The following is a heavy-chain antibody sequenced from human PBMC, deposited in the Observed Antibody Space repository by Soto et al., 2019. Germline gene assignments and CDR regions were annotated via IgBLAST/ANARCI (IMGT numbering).Heavy chain of an antibody. CDR1: GDAFTNYI. J-gene: IGHJ4*02. V-gene: IGHV1-69*01. Sequence: QVQLVQSGAEVKKPGSSVKVSCKASGDAFTNYIFDWVRQAPGQGLEWMGGIIPMFGTPKYAQTFQDRVTISADVSTGTAYLELTSRRFDDTAVYYCARGRDQPPVGLYFASWGEGTRVTVSS. CDR3: ARGRDQPPVGLYFAS. D-gene: IGHD1-26*01. CDR2: IIPMFGTP.